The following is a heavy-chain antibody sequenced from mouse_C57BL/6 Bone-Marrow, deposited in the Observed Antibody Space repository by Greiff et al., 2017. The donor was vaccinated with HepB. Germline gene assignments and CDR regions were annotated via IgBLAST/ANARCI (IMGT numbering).Heavy chain of an antibody. D-gene: IGHD1-1*01. Sequence: RVEPGASVKMSCKASGYTFTDYNMHWVKQSHGKSLEWIGYINPNNGGTSYNQKFKGKATLTVNKSSSTAYMELRSLTSEDSAVDYCAPGSWGYAMDYWGQGTSVTVSS. V-gene: IGHV1-22*01. CDR2: INPNNGGT. J-gene: IGHJ4*01. CDR3: APGSWGYAMDY. CDR1: GYTFTDYN.